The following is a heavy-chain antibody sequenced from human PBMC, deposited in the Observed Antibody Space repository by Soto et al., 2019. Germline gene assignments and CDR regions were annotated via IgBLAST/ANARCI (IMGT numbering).Heavy chain of an antibody. Sequence: DVQLLESGGGLVQPGGSLRLSCAASGFTFRSYAMSWVRQAPGKGLEWVSGISGSGISTHYADSVKGRFTVSRDNSKNTLFLQMMSLRAEETAVYYCAEEPAGPDWYFDLWGRGTLVTVSS. V-gene: IGHV3-23*01. CDR3: AEEPAGPDWYFDL. J-gene: IGHJ2*01. CDR2: ISGSGIST. CDR1: GFTFRSYA.